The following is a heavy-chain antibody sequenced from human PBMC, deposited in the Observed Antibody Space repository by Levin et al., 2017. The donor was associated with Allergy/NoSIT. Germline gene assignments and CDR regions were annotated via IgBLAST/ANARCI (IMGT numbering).Heavy chain of an antibody. Sequence: SVKVSCKASGGTFRNYAIYWVRQAPGQGLEWMGGIIPIFGTANNAQKFQGRVTITADESTSTVYMELSSLRSEDTAVYYCASLYCSGGNCYSAGHYYYGMDVWGQGTTVTVSS. J-gene: IGHJ6*02. V-gene: IGHV1-69*13. CDR2: IIPIFGTA. D-gene: IGHD2-15*01. CDR3: ASLYCSGGNCYSAGHYYYGMDV. CDR1: GGTFRNYA.